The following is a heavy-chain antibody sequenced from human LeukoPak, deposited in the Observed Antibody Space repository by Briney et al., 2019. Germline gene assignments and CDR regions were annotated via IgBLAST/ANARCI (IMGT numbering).Heavy chain of an antibody. V-gene: IGHV3-30*18. D-gene: IGHD6-13*01. CDR1: GFTLSSYG. Sequence: GGSLRLSCAASGFTLSSYGMHWVRQAPGKGLEWVAVISYDGSNKYYADSVKGRFTISRDNSKNTLYLQMNSLRAEDTAVYDCAKGAAAGGGSGYYYDMDVWGQGTTVTVSS. J-gene: IGHJ6*02. CDR3: AKGAAAGGGSGYYYDMDV. CDR2: ISYDGSNK.